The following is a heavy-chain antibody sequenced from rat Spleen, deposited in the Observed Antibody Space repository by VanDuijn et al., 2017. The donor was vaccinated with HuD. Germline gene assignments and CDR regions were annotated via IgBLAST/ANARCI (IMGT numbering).Heavy chain of an antibody. J-gene: IGHJ2*01. D-gene: IGHD5-1*01. V-gene: IGHV5-29*01. CDR2: ISYDGSST. CDR3: TSNWELDY. Sequence: EVQLVESGGGLVQPGRSLKLSCAASGFTFSNYGMAWVRQAPTKGLEWVATISYDGSSTYYRDSVKGRFTISRDNAKSTLYLQMDSLRSEDTATYYCTSNWELDYWGQGVTVTVSS. CDR1: GFTFSNYG.